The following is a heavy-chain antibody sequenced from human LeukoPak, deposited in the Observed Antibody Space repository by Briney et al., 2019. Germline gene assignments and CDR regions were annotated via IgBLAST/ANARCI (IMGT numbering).Heavy chain of an antibody. CDR3: AKDPTHDYGDYVFY. D-gene: IGHD4-17*01. Sequence: GGSLRLSCAASGFTFSSYGMHWVRQAPGKGLEWVAVISYDGSNKYYADSVKCRFTISRDNSKNTLYLQMNSLRAEDTAVYYCAKDPTHDYGDYVFYWGQGTLVTVSS. CDR2: ISYDGSNK. CDR1: GFTFSSYG. J-gene: IGHJ4*02. V-gene: IGHV3-30*18.